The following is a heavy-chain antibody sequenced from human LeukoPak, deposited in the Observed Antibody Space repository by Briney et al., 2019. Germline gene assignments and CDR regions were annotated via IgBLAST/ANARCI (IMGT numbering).Heavy chain of an antibody. CDR3: ARRIVGSSGVRNWFDP. CDR1: GGSISSYY. Sequence: PSETLSLTCTVSGGSISSYYWSWIRQPPGKGLEWIGYIYSSGSTDYNPSLKSRVTISVDTSKNQFSLKLSSVTAADTAVYYCARRIVGSSGVRNWFDPWGQGTLVTVSS. V-gene: IGHV4-4*08. J-gene: IGHJ5*02. D-gene: IGHD6-6*01. CDR2: IYSSGST.